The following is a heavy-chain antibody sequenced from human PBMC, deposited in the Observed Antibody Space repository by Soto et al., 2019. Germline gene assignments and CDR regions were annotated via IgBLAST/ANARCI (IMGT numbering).Heavy chain of an antibody. CDR1: GFTFSSYG. Sequence: QVQLVESGGGVVQPGRSLRLSCAASGFTFSSYGMHWVRQAPGKGLEWVAVIWYDGSNKYYADSVKGRFTISRDNSKNTLYLQMNSLRAEDTAVYYCARDGYCSGGICYSGPVFDYWGQGTLGTVSS. J-gene: IGHJ4*02. V-gene: IGHV3-33*01. CDR2: IWYDGSNK. CDR3: ARDGYCSGGICYSGPVFDY. D-gene: IGHD2-15*01.